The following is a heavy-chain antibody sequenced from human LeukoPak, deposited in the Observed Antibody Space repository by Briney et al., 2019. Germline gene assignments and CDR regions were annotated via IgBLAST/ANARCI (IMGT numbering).Heavy chain of an antibody. CDR2: ILYSGST. CDR3: AKYRASLGP. V-gene: IGHV4-59*08. J-gene: IGHJ5*02. CDR1: GGSINSDY. Sequence: PSETLSLTCTVSGGSINSDYWSWVRQPPGKGLEWIGCILYSGSTNYNPSLKSRVTISVDTSKSQFSLKLSSVTAADTAVYYCAKYRASLGPWGQGTLVTVSS. D-gene: IGHD5-12*01.